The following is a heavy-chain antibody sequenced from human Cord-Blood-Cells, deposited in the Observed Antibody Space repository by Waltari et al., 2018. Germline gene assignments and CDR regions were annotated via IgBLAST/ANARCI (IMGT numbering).Heavy chain of an antibody. CDR2: IYYSGST. V-gene: IGHV4-59*08. Sequence: QVQLQESGPGLVKPSETLSLTCTVSGGSISSYYWSWIRQPPGKGLEWIGYIYYSGSTNYNPSLKSRVTISVDTSKNQFSLKLSSVTAADTVVYYCAGWFRELFDYWGQETLVTVSS. CDR1: GGSISSYY. D-gene: IGHD3-10*01. CDR3: AGWFRELFDY. J-gene: IGHJ4*02.